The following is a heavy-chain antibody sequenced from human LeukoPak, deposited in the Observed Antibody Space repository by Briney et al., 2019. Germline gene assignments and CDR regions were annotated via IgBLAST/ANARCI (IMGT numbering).Heavy chain of an antibody. CDR2: IYYSGST. Sequence: PSETLSLTCTVSGGSISSGGYYWSWIRQHPGKGLEWIGYIYYSGSTYYNPSLKSRVTISVDTSKNQFSLKLSSVTAADTAVYYCARGGGIAARDYFDYWGQGILVTVSS. V-gene: IGHV4-31*03. D-gene: IGHD6-6*01. J-gene: IGHJ4*02. CDR3: ARGGGIAARDYFDY. CDR1: GGSISSGGYY.